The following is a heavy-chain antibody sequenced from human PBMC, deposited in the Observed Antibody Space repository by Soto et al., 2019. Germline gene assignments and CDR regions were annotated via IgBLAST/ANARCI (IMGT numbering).Heavy chain of an antibody. CDR2: ISYDGYNK. V-gene: IGHV3-30*03. CDR3: ARDARDHYGSGDYFSFYYYGMDV. CDR1: GFSFWSYG. D-gene: IGHD3-10*01. J-gene: IGHJ6*02. Sequence: QVQLVESGGGVVQPGRSLRLSCAASGFSFWSYGMHWVRQAPGKGLQWVAVISYDGYNKFYGDALKGRVTISRDNSKNTIYLEVNTLRPEDSAKYYCARDARDHYGSGDYFSFYYYGMDVWGQGTTVTVSS.